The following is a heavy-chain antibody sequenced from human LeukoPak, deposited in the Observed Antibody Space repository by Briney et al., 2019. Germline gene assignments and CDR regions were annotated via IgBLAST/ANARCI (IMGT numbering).Heavy chain of an antibody. J-gene: IGHJ4*02. Sequence: SETLSLTCTVSGGSISTYWWTWIRQPPGKGLEWLGYIHYSGNNNYNPSLKSRLTMSVDTSKNHFSLNLNSVTAADTAVYYCARGQWLPVFDFWGQGTLVTVSS. CDR2: IHYSGNN. CDR3: ARGQWLPVFDF. D-gene: IGHD3-22*01. V-gene: IGHV4-59*01. CDR1: GGSISTYW.